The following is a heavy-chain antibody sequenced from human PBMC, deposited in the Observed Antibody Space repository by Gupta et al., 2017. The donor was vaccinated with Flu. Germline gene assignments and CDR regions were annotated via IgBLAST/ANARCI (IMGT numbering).Heavy chain of an antibody. J-gene: IGHJ4*02. V-gene: IGHV3-9*01. CDR2: INWNGGTI. CDR1: GFTFGDYA. D-gene: IGHD3-10*01. Sequence: EVQLVESGGDLVQPGRSLRLSCAASGFTFGDYAMHWVRQAPGKGLEWVSGINWNGGTIGYADSVKGRFTISRDDAKNFLYLQMNSLRPEDTAFYYCAKGGGYGSGSYPDYWGQGTLVTVSS. CDR3: AKGGGYGSGSYPDY.